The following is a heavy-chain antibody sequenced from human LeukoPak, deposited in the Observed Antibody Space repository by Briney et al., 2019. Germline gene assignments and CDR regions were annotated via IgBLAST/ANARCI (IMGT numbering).Heavy chain of an antibody. CDR3: ARDAGDTMDLYGMDV. V-gene: IGHV4-59*01. J-gene: IGHJ6*04. CDR2: IYYSGST. CDR1: GGSISSYY. D-gene: IGHD3-10*01. Sequence: SETLSLTCTVSGGSISSYYWSWIRQPPGKGLEWIGYIYYSGSTNYNPSLKSRVTISVDTSKNQFPLKLSSVTAADTAVYYCARDAGDTMDLYGMDVWGKGTTVTVSS.